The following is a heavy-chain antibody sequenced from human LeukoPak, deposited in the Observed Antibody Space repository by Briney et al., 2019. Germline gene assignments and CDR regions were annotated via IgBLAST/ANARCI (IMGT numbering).Heavy chain of an antibody. D-gene: IGHD6-19*01. CDR3: ARTDIPGYSSGWARPYYYMDV. CDR1: GGSISSYY. J-gene: IGHJ6*03. Sequence: SETLSLTCTVPGGSISSYYWSWIRQPPGKGLEWIGYIYYSGSTNYNPSLKSRVTISVDTSKNQFSPKLSSVTAADTAVYYCARTDIPGYSSGWARPYYYMDVWGKGTTVTVSS. CDR2: IYYSGST. V-gene: IGHV4-59*01.